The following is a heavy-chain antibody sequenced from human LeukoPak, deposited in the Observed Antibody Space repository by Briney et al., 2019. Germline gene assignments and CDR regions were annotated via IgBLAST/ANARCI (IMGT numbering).Heavy chain of an antibody. J-gene: IGHJ6*03. CDR2: INHSGST. CDR3: ARAGGYYYDSSGYYPPKYYYYYYMDV. D-gene: IGHD3-22*01. CDR1: GGSFSGYY. V-gene: IGHV4-34*01. Sequence: SETLSLTCAVYGGSFSGYYWSWVRQPPGKGLEWIGEINHSGSTNYNPSLKSRVTISVDTSKNQFSLKLSSVTAADTAVYYCARAGGYYYDSSGYYPPKYYYYYYMDVWGKGTTVTVSS.